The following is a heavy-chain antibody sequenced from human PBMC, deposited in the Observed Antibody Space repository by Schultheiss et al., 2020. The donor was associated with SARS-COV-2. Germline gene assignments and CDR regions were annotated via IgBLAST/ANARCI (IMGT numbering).Heavy chain of an antibody. V-gene: IGHV3-21*05. CDR2: ISSSSSYI. Sequence: GGSLRLSCAASGFTFSSYAMSWVRQAPGKGLEWVSYISSSSSYIYYADSVKGRFTISRDNAKNSLYLQMNSLRAEDTAVYYCARGLGIAVAGADYWGQGTLVTVSS. CDR3: ARGLGIAVAGADY. D-gene: IGHD6-19*01. J-gene: IGHJ4*02. CDR1: GFTFSSYA.